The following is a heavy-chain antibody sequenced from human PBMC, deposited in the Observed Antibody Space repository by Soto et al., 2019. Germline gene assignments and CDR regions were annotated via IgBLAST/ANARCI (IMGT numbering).Heavy chain of an antibody. V-gene: IGHV1-69*13. CDR3: ARGSHYYDSSGYEAPGALYYYYGMDV. D-gene: IGHD3-22*01. CDR1: GGTFSSYA. CDR2: IIPIFGTA. J-gene: IGHJ6*02. Sequence: GASVKVSCKASGGTFSSYAISWVRQAPGQGLEWMGGIIPIFGTANYAQKFQGRVTITADESTSTAYMELSSLRSEDTAVYYCARGSHYYDSSGYEAPGALYYYYGMDVWGQGSTVTVSS.